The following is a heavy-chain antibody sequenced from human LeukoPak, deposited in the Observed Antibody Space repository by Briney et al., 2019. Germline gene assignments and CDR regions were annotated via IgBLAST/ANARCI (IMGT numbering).Heavy chain of an antibody. D-gene: IGHD5-24*01. CDR1: GLPFSSHG. Sequence: PGGSLRLSYAASGLPFSSHGMHWVRQAPGKGLEWVAVIWYDGSKSYYTDSVKGRFTISRDNSKNMLYLQMNSLRVEDTGVYYCARIYGYRSDYWGQGTLVTVSS. CDR3: ARIYGYRSDY. J-gene: IGHJ4*02. V-gene: IGHV3-33*01. CDR2: IWYDGSKS.